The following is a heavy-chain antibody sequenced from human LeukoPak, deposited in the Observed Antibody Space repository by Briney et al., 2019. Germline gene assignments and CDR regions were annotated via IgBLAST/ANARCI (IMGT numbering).Heavy chain of an antibody. D-gene: IGHD2-21*02. CDR1: GYTFAIYG. J-gene: IGHJ5*02. Sequence: ASVKVSCKASGYTFAIYGISWVRQAPGQGLEWMAWISPYDGDTNYAQNFEGRVTMTTETSTSTAYMELRSLRSDDAAIYYCARDYCTRGGDCYKEDLFDPWGQGTLVTVSS. CDR2: ISPYDGDT. V-gene: IGHV1-18*01. CDR3: ARDYCTRGGDCYKEDLFDP.